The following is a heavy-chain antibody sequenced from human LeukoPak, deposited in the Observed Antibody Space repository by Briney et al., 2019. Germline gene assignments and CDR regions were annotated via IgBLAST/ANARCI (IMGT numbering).Heavy chain of an antibody. CDR1: GYSFTNYW. CDR3: ARRYCYSTSCYVLHAFDI. V-gene: IGHV5-51*01. D-gene: IGHD2-2*01. J-gene: IGHJ3*02. Sequence: GASLEISYEGSGYSFTNYWIGWVRPMPGKGLEWMGIIYPGDSDTRYSPSFQGQVTISADKSISTAYLQWSSLKASDTAMYYCARRYCYSTSCYVLHAFDIWGQGTMVTVSS. CDR2: IYPGDSDT.